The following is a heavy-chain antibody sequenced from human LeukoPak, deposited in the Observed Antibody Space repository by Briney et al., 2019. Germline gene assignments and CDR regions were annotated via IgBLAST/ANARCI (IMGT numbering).Heavy chain of an antibody. CDR2: IYYSGST. Sequence: SETLSLTCTVSDGSISSRRYYWGWIRQPPGKGLEWIGSIYYSGSTYYNPSLKSRVSISVDTSKNQFSLKLSSVTAADTAVYHRASFKGYCNSTICYAPYFDYWGQGTLVTVSS. CDR3: ASFKGYCNSTICYAPYFDY. J-gene: IGHJ4*02. V-gene: IGHV4-39*01. D-gene: IGHD2-2*01. CDR1: DGSISSRRYY.